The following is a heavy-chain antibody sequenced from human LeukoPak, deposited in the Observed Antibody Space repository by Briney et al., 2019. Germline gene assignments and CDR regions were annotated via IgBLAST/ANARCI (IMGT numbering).Heavy chain of an antibody. CDR2: INPNSGGT. D-gene: IGHD3-9*01. J-gene: IGHJ5*02. CDR3: ARIGWLPTRGGHWFDP. CDR1: GYTFTGYY. V-gene: IGHV1-2*06. Sequence: VASVKVSCKASGYTFTGYYMHWVRQAPGQGLEWMGRINPNSGGTNYAEKFQGRVTMTRDTSISTAYMELSRLRSYDTAVYYCARIGWLPTRGGHWFDPWGQGTLVTVSS.